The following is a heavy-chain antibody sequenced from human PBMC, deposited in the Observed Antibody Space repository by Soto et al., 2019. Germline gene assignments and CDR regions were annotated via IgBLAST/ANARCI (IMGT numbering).Heavy chain of an antibody. V-gene: IGHV4-59*01. J-gene: IGHJ4*02. D-gene: IGHD6-6*01. CDR1: GGSISSYY. CDR2: IYYSGST. Sequence: QVQLQESGPGLVKPSETLSLTCTVSGGSISSYYWSWIRQPPGKGLEWIGYIYYSGSTNYNPSLKSRVTISVDTSKNQFSLKLSSVTAADTAVYYCARAWGAARPIDYWGQGTLVTVSS. CDR3: ARAWGAARPIDY.